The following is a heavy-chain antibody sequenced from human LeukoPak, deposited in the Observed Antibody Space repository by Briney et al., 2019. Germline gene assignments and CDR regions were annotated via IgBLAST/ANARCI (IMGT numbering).Heavy chain of an antibody. CDR2: IYPGDSDT. CDR1: GYSFTSYW. Sequence: GGSLQISCQGSGYSFTSYWIGWVRQMPGKGLEWMGIIYPGDSDTRYSPSFQGQVTISADKSISTAYLQWSSLKASDTAMYYCARRPYYDSNAFDIWGQGTMVTVSS. V-gene: IGHV5-51*01. CDR3: ARRPYYDSNAFDI. D-gene: IGHD3-22*01. J-gene: IGHJ3*02.